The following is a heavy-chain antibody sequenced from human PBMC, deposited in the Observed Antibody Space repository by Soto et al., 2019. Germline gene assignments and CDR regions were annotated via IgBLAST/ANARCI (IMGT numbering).Heavy chain of an antibody. V-gene: IGHV3-23*01. CDR1: GFTFSTYA. CDR2: INDDGDRT. CDR3: ARAERTNRRPYLCSGRDV. J-gene: IGHJ6*02. Sequence: EVQLLESGGGSVQPGGSLKLSCAVSGFTFSTYAMCWVRQAPGKGLEWVSGINDDGDRTYYPDSVKGRFTISRDNSKSTLYLQMNSLRAEYTAVDYCARAERTNRRPYLCSGRDVWGHGTAVTASS.